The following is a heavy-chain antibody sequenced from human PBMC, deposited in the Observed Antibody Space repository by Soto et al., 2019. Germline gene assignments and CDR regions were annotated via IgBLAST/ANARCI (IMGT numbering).Heavy chain of an antibody. D-gene: IGHD3-16*02. CDR3: TTDVPFTGGGAIAY. CDR1: GFQYNHPW. CDR2: IRSITDGGTT. Sequence: EAQLVESGGGLVKPGGSLRLSCVGSGFQYNHPWMTWVRQAPGRGPEWVGHIRSITDGGTTKYGAPVKGRFTISRDDSKNAVYLHMSSLKTEDTAMYYCTTDVPFTGGGAIAYWGQGTLVTVSS. J-gene: IGHJ4*02. V-gene: IGHV3-15*06.